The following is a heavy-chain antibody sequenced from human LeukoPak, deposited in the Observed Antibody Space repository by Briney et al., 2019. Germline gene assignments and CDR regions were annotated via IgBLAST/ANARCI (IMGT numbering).Heavy chain of an antibody. CDR3: ARVRGYPTRGWFDP. D-gene: IGHD5-12*01. CDR2: ISSSSSLI. J-gene: IGHJ5*02. Sequence: GGSLRLSCAASGFTFTTYGMTWVRQAPGKGLEWVSYISSSSSLIYYADSVKGRFTISRDNAKNSLYLQMNSLRAEDTAVYYCARVRGYPTRGWFDPWGQGTLVTVSS. V-gene: IGHV3-48*01. CDR1: GFTFTTYG.